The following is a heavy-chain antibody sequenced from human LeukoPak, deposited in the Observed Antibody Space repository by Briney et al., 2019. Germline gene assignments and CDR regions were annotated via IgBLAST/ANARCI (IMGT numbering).Heavy chain of an antibody. Sequence: GGSLRLSCAVSGLIVSSNYMSWVRQAPGKGLEWVSVIYSGGRTYYADSVKGRFTISRDNSKNTLYLQMNSLRAEDTAVYYCARDVGSTTNWFDPWGQGTLVTVSS. J-gene: IGHJ5*02. D-gene: IGHD1-1*01. V-gene: IGHV3-66*01. CDR3: ARDVGSTTNWFDP. CDR1: GLIVSSNY. CDR2: IYSGGRT.